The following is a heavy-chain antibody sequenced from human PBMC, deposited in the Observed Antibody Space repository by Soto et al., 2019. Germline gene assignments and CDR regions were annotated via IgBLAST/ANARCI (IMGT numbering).Heavy chain of an antibody. CDR1: GYTFPSYG. CDR3: ARVAAVAGNDAFDI. V-gene: IGHV1-18*04. D-gene: IGHD6-19*01. J-gene: IGHJ3*02. CDR2: ISAYNGNT. Sequence: SCTASGYTFPSYGISWVRQAPGQGLEWMGWISAYNGNTNYAQKLQGRVTMTTDASTSTAYMELRSLRSDDTAVYYCARVAAVAGNDAFDIWGQGTMVTVSS.